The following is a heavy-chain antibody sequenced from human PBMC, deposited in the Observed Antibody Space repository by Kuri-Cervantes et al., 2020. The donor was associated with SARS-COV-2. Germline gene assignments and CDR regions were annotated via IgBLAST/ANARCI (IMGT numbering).Heavy chain of an antibody. D-gene: IGHD3-3*01. J-gene: IGHJ6*02. CDR3: ARAEKRTIFGVVNYYYYGMDV. Sequence: GESLKISCAASGSTFSSYGMHWVRQAPGKGLEWVAVIWYDGSNKYYADSVKGRFTISRDNSKNTLYLQMNSLRAEDTAVYYCARAEKRTIFGVVNYYYYGMDVWGQGTTVTVSS. CDR2: IWYDGSNK. CDR1: GSTFSSYG. V-gene: IGHV3-33*08.